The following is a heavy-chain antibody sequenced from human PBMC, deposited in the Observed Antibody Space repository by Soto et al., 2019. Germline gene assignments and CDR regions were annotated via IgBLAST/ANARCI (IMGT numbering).Heavy chain of an antibody. D-gene: IGHD6-13*01. CDR1: GGSISSGGYY. Sequence: QVQLQESGPGLVKPSQTLSLTCTVSGGSISSGGYYWSWIRQHPGKGLEWIGYIYYSGSTYYNPSLKSRVTIAVDTSKNQCSLKLSSVTAADTAVYYCAREEQLEPYNWFDPWGQGTLVTVSS. CDR3: AREEQLEPYNWFDP. CDR2: IYYSGST. V-gene: IGHV4-31*03. J-gene: IGHJ5*02.